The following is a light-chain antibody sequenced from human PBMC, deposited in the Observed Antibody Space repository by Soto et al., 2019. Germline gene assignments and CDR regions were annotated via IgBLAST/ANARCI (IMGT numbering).Light chain of an antibody. V-gene: IGLV2-14*01. CDR2: DVN. J-gene: IGLJ1*01. CDR3: SSYTRINTYV. CDR1: SSDVGGYNY. Sequence: QSALTQPASVSGSPGQSITISCTGTSSDVGGYNYVSWYQQHPGKAPKLMIYDVNNRPSGVSNRFSGSKSGNTASLTISGLQAEDEADYYCSSYTRINTYVFGTGTKVTV.